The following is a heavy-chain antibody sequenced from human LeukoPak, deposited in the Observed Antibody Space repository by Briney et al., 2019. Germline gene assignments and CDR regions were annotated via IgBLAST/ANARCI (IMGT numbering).Heavy chain of an antibody. Sequence: GGSLRLSCAASGFIFSSYWMHWVRQAPGKGLVWVSRIHSDGSGTAYADSVKGRFTISRDNAKNTLYLQMTGLRDEDAAVYYCARGRSSSSWSDYWGQGTLVTVSS. CDR1: GFIFSSYW. CDR2: IHSDGSGT. CDR3: ARGRSSSSWSDY. D-gene: IGHD6-13*01. J-gene: IGHJ4*02. V-gene: IGHV3-74*01.